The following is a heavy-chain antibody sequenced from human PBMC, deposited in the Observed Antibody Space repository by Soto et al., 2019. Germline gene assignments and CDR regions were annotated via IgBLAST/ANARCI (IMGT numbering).Heavy chain of an antibody. Sequence: SETRSLTCTVSGGSISSGDYYWSWIRQPPGKGLEWIGYIYYSGSTYYNPSLKSRVTISVDTSKNQFSLKLSSVTAADTAVYYCARAESPKLLWFGELFYYFDYWGQGTLVTVSS. J-gene: IGHJ4*02. V-gene: IGHV4-30-4*01. D-gene: IGHD3-10*01. CDR3: ARAESPKLLWFGELFYYFDY. CDR1: GGSISSGDYY. CDR2: IYYSGST.